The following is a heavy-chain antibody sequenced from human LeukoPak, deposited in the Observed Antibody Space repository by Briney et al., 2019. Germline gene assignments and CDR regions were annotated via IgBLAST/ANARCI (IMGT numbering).Heavy chain of an antibody. CDR3: ARQRTPAPDAFDI. Sequence: GESLKISCKGSGSSFTSYWIGWVRQLPGKGLEWMGIIYPGDSDTRFSPSFQGQVTISADKSISTAYLQWSSLKASDTAMYYCARQRTPAPDAFDIWGQGTMVTVSS. J-gene: IGHJ3*02. CDR1: GSSFTSYW. V-gene: IGHV5-51*01. CDR2: IYPGDSDT.